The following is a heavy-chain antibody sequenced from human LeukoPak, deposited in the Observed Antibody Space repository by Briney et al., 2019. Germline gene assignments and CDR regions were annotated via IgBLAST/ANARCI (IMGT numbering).Heavy chain of an antibody. CDR1: GGSISSYY. D-gene: IGHD4-17*01. CDR3: ARASHDYGDYGHFDY. V-gene: IGHV4-59*12. Sequence: SETLSLTCTVSGGSISSYYWSWIRQPPGKGLEWIGEIYHSGSTNYNPSLKTRVTISVDKSKNQFSLKLSSVTAADTAVYYCARASHDYGDYGHFDYWGQGTLVTVSS. CDR2: IYHSGST. J-gene: IGHJ4*02.